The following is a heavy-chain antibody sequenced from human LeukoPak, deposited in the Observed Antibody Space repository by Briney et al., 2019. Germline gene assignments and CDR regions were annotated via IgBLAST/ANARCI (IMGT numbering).Heavy chain of an antibody. CDR2: ISGSGGST. D-gene: IGHD6-13*01. V-gene: IGHV3-23*01. Sequence: GGSLRLSCAASGLTFSSYSMSWVRQAPGKGLEWVSAISGSGGSTYYADSVKGRFTISRDNSKNTLYLQMNSLRAEDTAVYYCAKTGTPWYYFDYWGQRTLVTVSS. CDR1: GLTFSSYS. J-gene: IGHJ4*02. CDR3: AKTGTPWYYFDY.